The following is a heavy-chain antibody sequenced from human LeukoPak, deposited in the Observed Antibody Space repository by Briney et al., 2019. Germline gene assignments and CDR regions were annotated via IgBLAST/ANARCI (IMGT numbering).Heavy chain of an antibody. J-gene: IGHJ4*02. CDR1: GFTFSSYL. V-gene: IGHV3-74*01. D-gene: IGHD3-22*01. CDR2: INSDGSGT. Sequence: PGGSLRLSCAASGFTFSSYLMHWVRQAPGKGLVLISNINSDGSGTTYVDSVKGRFTISRDNAKNSLYLQMNSLRAEDTAVYYCARDPYDSSWGLCYFDYWGQGNLVTVSS. CDR3: ARDPYDSSWGLCYFDY.